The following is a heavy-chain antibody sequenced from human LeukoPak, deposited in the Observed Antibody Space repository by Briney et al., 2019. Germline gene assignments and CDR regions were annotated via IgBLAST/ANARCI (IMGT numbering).Heavy chain of an antibody. CDR1: GYTFTSYD. J-gene: IGHJ4*02. CDR3: ARGIRPTLNYYDSSGYLVDY. D-gene: IGHD3-22*01. Sequence: GASVKVSCKASGYTFTSYDINWVRQATGQGLEWMGWMNPNSGNTGYAQKFQGRVTMTRNTSISTAYMELSSLRSEDTAVYYCARGIRPTLNYYDSSGYLVDYWGQGTLVTVSS. V-gene: IGHV1-8*01. CDR2: MNPNSGNT.